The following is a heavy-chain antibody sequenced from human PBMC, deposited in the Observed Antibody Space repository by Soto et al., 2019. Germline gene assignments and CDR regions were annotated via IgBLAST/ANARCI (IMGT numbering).Heavy chain of an antibody. CDR2: IKRDGSEK. V-gene: IGHV3-7*01. CDR3: ARHDDRDANY. D-gene: IGHD3-3*01. CDR1: GFTFGKYW. Sequence: VGSLRLSCAASGFTFGKYWMAWVRQAPGKGLEWLANIKRDGSEKYYVDSVKGRFTISRDNAKNSLYLQMSSLRVEDTAVYYCARHDDRDANYWGQGTLVTVSS. J-gene: IGHJ4*02.